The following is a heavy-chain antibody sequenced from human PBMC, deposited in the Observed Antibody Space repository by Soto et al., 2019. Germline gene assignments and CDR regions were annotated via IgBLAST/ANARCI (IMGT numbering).Heavy chain of an antibody. D-gene: IGHD2-2*02. CDR3: ARDCSSTSCHTPHYGMDV. J-gene: IGHJ6*02. Sequence: GGSLRLSCAASGFSVSGNYMSWVRQAPGKGLEWVSVIYSDGSTYYADSVKGRFTISRDNSKNTLYLQMNSLGAEDTAVYYCARDCSSTSCHTPHYGMDVWGQGTTVTVSS. V-gene: IGHV3-53*01. CDR2: IYSDGST. CDR1: GFSVSGNY.